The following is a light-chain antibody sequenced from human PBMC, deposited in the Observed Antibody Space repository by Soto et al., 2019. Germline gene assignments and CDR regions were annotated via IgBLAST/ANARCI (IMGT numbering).Light chain of an antibody. CDR3: SSYSMGGSYV. CDR1: SSDVGGYNS. J-gene: IGLJ1*01. Sequence: QSVLTQPASVSGSPGQSIAISCTGTSSDVGGYNSASWYQQHPGKAPKLLIYDVSNRPSGVSNRFSGSKSGNTASLTISGLQAEDEADYYCSSYSMGGSYVFGTGTKLTVL. V-gene: IGLV2-14*03. CDR2: DVS.